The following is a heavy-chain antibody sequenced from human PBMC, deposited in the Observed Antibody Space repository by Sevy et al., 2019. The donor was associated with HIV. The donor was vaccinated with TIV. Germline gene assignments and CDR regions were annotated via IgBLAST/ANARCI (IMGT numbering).Heavy chain of an antibody. J-gene: IGHJ4*02. D-gene: IGHD6-19*01. CDR2: ISYDGSNK. Sequence: GGSLRLSCAASGFTFSSYAMHWVRQAPGKGLEWVAVISYDGSNKYYADSVKGRFTISRDNSKNTLYLQMNSPRAEDTAVYYCARDLWGRSSGWYFDYWGQGTLVTVSS. CDR1: GFTFSSYA. V-gene: IGHV3-30-3*01. CDR3: ARDLWGRSSGWYFDY.